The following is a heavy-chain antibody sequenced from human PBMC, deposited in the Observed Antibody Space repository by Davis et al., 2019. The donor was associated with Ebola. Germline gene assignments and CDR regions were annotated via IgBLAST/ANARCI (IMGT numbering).Heavy chain of an antibody. J-gene: IGHJ6*04. CDR3: AREIIVVVVAAHSGDYYYGMDV. D-gene: IGHD2-15*01. CDR1: GYTFNSYA. V-gene: IGHV1-2*06. CDR2: INPNSGGT. Sequence: ASVKVSCKASGYTFNSYAISWVRQAPGQGLEWMGRINPNSGGTNYAQKFQGRVTMTRDTSTSTVYMELSSLRSEDTAVYYCAREIIVVVVAAHSGDYYYGMDVWGKGTTVTVSS.